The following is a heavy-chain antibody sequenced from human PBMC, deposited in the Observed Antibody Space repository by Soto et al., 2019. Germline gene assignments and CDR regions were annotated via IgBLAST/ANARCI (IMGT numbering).Heavy chain of an antibody. Sequence: QVQLVQSGAEVKKPGASVKVSCKASGYTFSDYDINWVRQATGQGLEWLGWMNPNSGNTGYVEKFQGRVTMTRNTSASTAYMELSSLRSEDTAVYYCARDMPTTVLGHYAFDMWGQGTMVTVSS. D-gene: IGHD2-8*02. CDR2: MNPNSGNT. CDR3: ARDMPTTVLGHYAFDM. J-gene: IGHJ3*02. CDR1: GYTFSDYD. V-gene: IGHV1-8*01.